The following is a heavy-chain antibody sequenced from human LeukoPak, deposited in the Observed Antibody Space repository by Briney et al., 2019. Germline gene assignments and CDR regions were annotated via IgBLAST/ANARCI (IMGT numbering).Heavy chain of an antibody. V-gene: IGHV1-18*01. CDR2: ISAYNGNT. Sequence: ASVKVSCKASGYTFSRYGITWVRQAPGQGLEWVAWISAYNGNTNYAHSVQGRLTMTTDISTSTAYMDLRSLRSDDTAVYYCAREQWLVPTGSGENWFDPWGQGTLVTVSS. CDR3: AREQWLVPTGSGENWFDP. D-gene: IGHD6-19*01. CDR1: GYTFSRYG. J-gene: IGHJ5*02.